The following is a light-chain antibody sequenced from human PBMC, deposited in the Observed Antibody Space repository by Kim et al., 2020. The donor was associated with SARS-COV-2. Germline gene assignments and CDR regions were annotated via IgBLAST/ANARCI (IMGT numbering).Light chain of an antibody. Sequence: DIQMTQSPSSLSASVGDRVTITCRASQSISTFLNWYQQKPGKAPKLLIYAASSLQSGVPSRFSGSGSGTDFTLTISSLQPEDFATYYCQQSYSPLRTFDQGTKVDIK. CDR2: AAS. CDR3: QQSYSPLRT. CDR1: QSISTF. V-gene: IGKV1-39*01. J-gene: IGKJ1*01.